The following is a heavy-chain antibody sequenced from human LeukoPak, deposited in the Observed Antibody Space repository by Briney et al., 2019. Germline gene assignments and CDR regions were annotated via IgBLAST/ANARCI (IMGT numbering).Heavy chain of an antibody. CDR2: IAYDGSNK. J-gene: IGHJ4*02. CDR3: ARDLEMATTRGKY. CDR1: GFTFSSYA. V-gene: IGHV3-30-3*01. D-gene: IGHD5-24*01. Sequence: GGSLRLSCAASGFTFSSYAMHWVREAPGKGLXXXEGIAYDGSNKYYADSVKGRFTISRDNSKNTLYLQMNSLRAEDTAVYYCARDLEMATTRGKYWGQGALVTVSS.